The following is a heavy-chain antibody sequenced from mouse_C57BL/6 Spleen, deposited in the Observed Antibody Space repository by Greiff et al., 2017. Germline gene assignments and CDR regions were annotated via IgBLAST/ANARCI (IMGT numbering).Heavy chain of an antibody. CDR2: IDPADGNT. V-gene: IGHV14-3*01. D-gene: IGHD1-1*01. Sequence: VQLQQSVAELVRPGASVKLSCTASGFTINNTYMHWVKQRPEQGLEWIGRIDPADGNTKYAPKFQGKATMTADTSSNTAYLQLSSLTSEDTAIYYCANYGSSYWFAYWGQGTLVTVSA. J-gene: IGHJ3*01. CDR3: ANYGSSYWFAY. CDR1: GFTINNTY.